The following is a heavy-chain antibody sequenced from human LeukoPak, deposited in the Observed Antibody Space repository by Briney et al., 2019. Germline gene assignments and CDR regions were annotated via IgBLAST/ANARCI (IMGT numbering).Heavy chain of an antibody. Sequence: KAGGSLRLSCAASGFTFSDYSMSWIRQAPGKGLEWISYIIGSSTYTNYADSVRGRFTISRDNSKNTLYLQMNSLRAEDTAVYYCAKDQNHCSGGSCYGDYLDWGQGTLVTVSS. V-gene: IGHV3-11*05. D-gene: IGHD2-15*01. CDR1: GFTFSDYS. CDR3: AKDQNHCSGGSCYGDYLD. CDR2: IIGSSTYT. J-gene: IGHJ4*02.